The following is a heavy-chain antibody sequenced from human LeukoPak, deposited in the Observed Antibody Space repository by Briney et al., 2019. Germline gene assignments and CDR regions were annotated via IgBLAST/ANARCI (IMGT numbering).Heavy chain of an antibody. V-gene: IGHV3-23*01. J-gene: IGHJ3*01. CDR1: GFTVSSYG. CDR2: FSATDGSE. D-gene: IGHD6-13*01. CDR3: AKARIASAGTGAFDV. Sequence: GGSLSLSCAASGFTVSSYGMTWVRQAPGKGLDWVSAFSATDGSEQYAESVKGGFTISRDNSKNSLYLQMNSLRDEDTAVYYCAKARIASAGTGAFDVWGQGTMVTVSS.